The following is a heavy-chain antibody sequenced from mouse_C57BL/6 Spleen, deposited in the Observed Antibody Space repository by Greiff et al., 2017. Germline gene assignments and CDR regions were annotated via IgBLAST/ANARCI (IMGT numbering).Heavy chain of an antibody. J-gene: IGHJ2*01. Sequence: EVQGVESGGGLVQPGGSLSLSRAASGFTFTDYYMSWVRQPPGKALEWLGFIRNKANGYTTEYSASVKGRFTSSRDNSQSILYLQMNALRAEDSATYYCARYYDGSSYDYWGQGTTLTVSS. CDR3: ARYYDGSSYDY. CDR1: GFTFTDYY. V-gene: IGHV7-3*01. D-gene: IGHD1-1*01. CDR2: IRNKANGYTT.